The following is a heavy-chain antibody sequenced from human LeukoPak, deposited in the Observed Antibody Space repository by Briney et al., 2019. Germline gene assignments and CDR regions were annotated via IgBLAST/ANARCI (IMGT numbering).Heavy chain of an antibody. J-gene: IGHJ4*02. Sequence: QTGGSLRLSCAASGFTFSSYAMHWVRQAPGKGLEWVAVISYDGSNKYYADSVKGRFTISRDNSKNTLYLQMNSLRAEDTAVYYCARETGSAVSSTDFDYWGQGTLVTVSS. CDR2: ISYDGSNK. D-gene: IGHD4-17*01. CDR3: ARETGSAVSSTDFDY. CDR1: GFTFSSYA. V-gene: IGHV3-30-3*01.